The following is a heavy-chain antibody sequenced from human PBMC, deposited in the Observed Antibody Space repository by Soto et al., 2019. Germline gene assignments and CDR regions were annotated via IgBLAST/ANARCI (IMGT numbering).Heavy chain of an antibody. V-gene: IGHV3-23*01. CDR1: GFTFRNYA. D-gene: IGHD4-17*01. CDR3: AKDAISGDGIWLMDS. Sequence: AGESLRLSCAASGFTFRNYAMTWARQAPGKGLEWVSSLLRSGSSAYYADSVRGRFTISSDTSANSLYLQMDNLRAEDTAIYYCAKDAISGDGIWLMDSWGQGTVVTVSS. CDR2: LLRSGSSA. J-gene: IGHJ5*02.